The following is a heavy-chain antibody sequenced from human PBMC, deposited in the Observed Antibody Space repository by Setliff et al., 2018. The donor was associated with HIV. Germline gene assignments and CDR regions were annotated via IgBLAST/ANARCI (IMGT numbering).Heavy chain of an antibody. CDR2: ISSSSSYT. V-gene: IGHV3-11*03. Sequence: LRLSCAASGFTFSDYYMSWIRQAPGKGLEWVSYISSSSSYTNYADSVKGRFIISRDNAKNSLYLQMNSLRPEDTAVYYCATATYGDYPGYWGQGTLVTVPS. D-gene: IGHD4-17*01. CDR1: GFTFSDYY. CDR3: ATATYGDYPGY. J-gene: IGHJ4*02.